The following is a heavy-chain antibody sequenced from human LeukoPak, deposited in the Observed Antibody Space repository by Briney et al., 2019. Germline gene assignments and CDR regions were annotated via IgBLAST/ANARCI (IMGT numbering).Heavy chain of an antibody. CDR1: GGSISSSNW. J-gene: IGHJ4*02. Sequence: PSGTLSLTCAVSGGSISSSNWWSWVRQPPGKGLEWIGEIYHSGSTNYNPSLRSRVTISVDKSKNQFSLKLSSVTAAGTAVYYCARRLGHRAGITGTEYYFDYWGQGTLVTVSS. CDR3: ARRLGHRAGITGTEYYFDY. V-gene: IGHV4-4*02. D-gene: IGHD1-7*01. CDR2: IYHSGST.